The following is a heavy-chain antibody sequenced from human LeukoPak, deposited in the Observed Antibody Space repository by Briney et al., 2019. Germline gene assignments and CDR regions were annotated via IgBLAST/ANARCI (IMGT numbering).Heavy chain of an antibody. CDR1: GFTFDDYT. D-gene: IGHD6-19*01. V-gene: IGHV3-30*18. CDR2: ISYDGSNK. Sequence: PGGSLRLSCAASGFTFDDYTMHWVRQAPGKGLEWVAVISYDGSNKYYADSVKGRFTISRDNSKNTLYLQMNSLRAEDTAVYYCAKQSSSGWYANLDYWGQGTLVTVSS. CDR3: AKQSSSGWYANLDY. J-gene: IGHJ4*02.